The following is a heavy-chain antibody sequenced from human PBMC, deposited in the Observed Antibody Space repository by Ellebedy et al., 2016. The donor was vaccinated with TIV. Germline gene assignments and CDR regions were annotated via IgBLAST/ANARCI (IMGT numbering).Heavy chain of an antibody. CDR3: ARDCGGSSRCLVY. CDR1: GFEFHAYW. Sequence: GGSLRLXXAASGFEFHAYWMTWVRQAPGKGLEWVGVFWYDGSKEEYVESVKGRFTISRDNSKNTTTLQMNSLRVEDTATYYCARDCGGSSRCLVYWGQGSLVTVSS. CDR2: FWYDGSKE. D-gene: IGHD3-16*01. V-gene: IGHV3-33*08. J-gene: IGHJ4*02.